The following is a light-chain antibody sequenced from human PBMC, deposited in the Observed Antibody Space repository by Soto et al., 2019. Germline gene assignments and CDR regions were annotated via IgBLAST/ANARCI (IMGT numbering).Light chain of an antibody. V-gene: IGLV2-23*02. CDR2: EVN. Sequence: QSVLTQPASVSGSPGQSITISCTGTSSDVGSCNCVSWYQQHPGKAPTLMIYEVNKRPSGVSNRFSGSKSGNTASLTISGLQAEDEAAYYCCSSVGSPNWVFGGGT. CDR3: CSSVGSPNWV. CDR1: SSDVGSCNC. J-gene: IGLJ3*02.